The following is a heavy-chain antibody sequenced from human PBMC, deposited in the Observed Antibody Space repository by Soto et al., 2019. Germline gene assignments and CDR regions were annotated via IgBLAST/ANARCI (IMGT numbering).Heavy chain of an antibody. CDR3: TTVDAVVLN. V-gene: IGHV3-15*01. Sequence: GGSLRLSCAASGFTFSNAWMSWVRQAPGGGLEWVGRIKRNIDGGTTDYAAPVKGRFAISRDDSNSILYLEMNSLRSEDTAVYYRTTVDAVVLNWGQGLLVTVSS. J-gene: IGHJ4*02. D-gene: IGHD6-19*01. CDR2: IKRNIDGGTT. CDR1: GFTFSNAW.